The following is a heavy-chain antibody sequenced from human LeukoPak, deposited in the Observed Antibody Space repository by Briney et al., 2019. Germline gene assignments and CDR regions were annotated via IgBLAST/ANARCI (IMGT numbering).Heavy chain of an antibody. CDR3: AKELTRPNRPVAGLNY. D-gene: IGHD6-19*01. CDR2: ISYDGSNK. J-gene: IGHJ4*02. V-gene: IGHV3-30*18. Sequence: GRSLRLSCAASGFTFSAYGMHWVRQAPGKGLEWVTIISYDGSNKYYPDSVKGRFTISRDDSKNTLYLQMNSLRTEDTAVYYCAKELTRPNRPVAGLNYWGQGTLVTVSS. CDR1: GFTFSAYG.